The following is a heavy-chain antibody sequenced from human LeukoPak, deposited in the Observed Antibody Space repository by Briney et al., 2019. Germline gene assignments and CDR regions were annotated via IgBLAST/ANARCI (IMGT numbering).Heavy chain of an antibody. CDR3: AKTTPYGPSCYGKNDY. Sequence: GGSLRLSCAASAFTLCGYAMTWVRQAPGKGLQWVSTITRNGGTYYADSVRGRFAISRDNSKNALYLQMNSLRAEDTAVYYCAKTTPYGPSCYGKNDYWGQGTLVTVSS. CDR2: ITRNGGT. D-gene: IGHD2-2*01. J-gene: IGHJ4*02. CDR1: AFTLCGYA. V-gene: IGHV3-23*01.